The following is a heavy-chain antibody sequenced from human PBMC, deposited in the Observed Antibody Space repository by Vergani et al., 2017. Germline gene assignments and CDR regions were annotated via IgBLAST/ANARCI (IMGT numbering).Heavy chain of an antibody. J-gene: IGHJ5*02. Sequence: QVQLVQSGAEVKKPGSSVKVSCKASGGPFSSYAISWVRQAPGQGLEWMGGLIPIFGTANYAQQFQGSVTITADESTSTAYMELGSLSSEDTGVYYCARDPTHNWNYVAWGQGTLVTVSS. CDR3: ARDPTHNWNYVA. CDR2: LIPIFGTA. D-gene: IGHD1-7*01. CDR1: GGPFSSYA. V-gene: IGHV1-69*01.